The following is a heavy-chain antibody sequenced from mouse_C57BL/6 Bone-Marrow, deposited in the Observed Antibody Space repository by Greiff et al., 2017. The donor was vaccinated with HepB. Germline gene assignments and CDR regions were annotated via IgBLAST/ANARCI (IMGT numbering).Heavy chain of an antibody. J-gene: IGHJ3*01. D-gene: IGHD4-1*01. CDR3: ARHDWAAWFAY. Sequence: EVMLVESGGGLVKPGGSLKLSCAASGFTFSSYTMSWVRQTPEKRLEWVATISGGGGNTYYPDSVKGRFTISRDNAKNTLYLQMSSMRSEDTALYDCARHDWAAWFAYWGQGTLVTVSA. CDR1: GFTFSSYT. CDR2: ISGGGGNT. V-gene: IGHV5-9*01.